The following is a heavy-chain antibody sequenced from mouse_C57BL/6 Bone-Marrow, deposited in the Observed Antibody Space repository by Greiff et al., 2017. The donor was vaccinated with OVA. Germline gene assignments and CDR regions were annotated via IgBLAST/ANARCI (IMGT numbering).Heavy chain of an antibody. J-gene: IGHJ4*01. Sequence: EVNVVESGGGLVQPGGSLKLSCAASGFTFSDYYMYWVRQTPEKRLEWVAYISNGGGSTYYPDTVKGRFTISRDNANNTLYLQMSRLKSEDTAMYYYARQGAYYSIYYAMDYWGQGTSGTVSS. D-gene: IGHD2-5*01. CDR1: GFTFSDYY. CDR3: ARQGAYYSIYYAMDY. V-gene: IGHV5-12*01. CDR2: ISNGGGST.